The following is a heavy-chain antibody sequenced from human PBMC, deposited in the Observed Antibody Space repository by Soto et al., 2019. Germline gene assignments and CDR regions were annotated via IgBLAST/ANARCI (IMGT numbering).Heavy chain of an antibody. V-gene: IGHV4-31*11. Sequence: TSETLSLTCAVSGGSISSGGYSWSWIRQHPGKGLEWIGYIYYSGSTYYNYYNPSLKSRVTISVDTSKNQFSLKLSSVTAADTAVYYCARTPLLWGQGTLVTVSS. D-gene: IGHD1-26*01. CDR2: IYYSGSTYYN. CDR1: GGSISSGGYS. J-gene: IGHJ4*02. CDR3: ARTPLL.